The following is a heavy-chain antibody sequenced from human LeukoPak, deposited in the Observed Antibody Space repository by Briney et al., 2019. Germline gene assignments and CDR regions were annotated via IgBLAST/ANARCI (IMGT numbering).Heavy chain of an antibody. CDR1: GGSISSYH. V-gene: IGHV4-34*01. Sequence: KPSETLSLTCTVSGGSISSYHWSWIRQPPGKGLEWIGEINHSGSTNYNPSLKSRVTISVDTSKNQFSLKLSSVTAADTAVYYCARVLRFSRSELDVWGKGTTVTVSS. J-gene: IGHJ6*04. CDR3: ARVLRFSRSELDV. CDR2: INHSGST.